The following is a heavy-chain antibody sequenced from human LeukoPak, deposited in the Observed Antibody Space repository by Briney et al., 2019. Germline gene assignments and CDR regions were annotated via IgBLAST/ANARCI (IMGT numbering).Heavy chain of an antibody. CDR1: GYTLTELS. CDR2: FDPEDGET. D-gene: IGHD1-26*01. J-gene: IGHJ4*02. V-gene: IGHV1-24*01. Sequence: ASVKVSCKVSGYTLTELSMHWVRQAPGKGLEWMGGFDPEDGETIYAQKFQGRVTMTEDTSTDTAYMELSSLRSEDTAVYYCATEPLSGSYGGYYFDYWGQGTLVTVSS. CDR3: ATEPLSGSYGGYYFDY.